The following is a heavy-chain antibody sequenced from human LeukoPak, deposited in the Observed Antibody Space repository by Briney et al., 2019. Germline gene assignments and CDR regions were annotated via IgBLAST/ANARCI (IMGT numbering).Heavy chain of an antibody. CDR2: INHSGST. D-gene: IGHD5-18*01. J-gene: IGHJ5*02. Sequence: PSETLSLTCTVSGGSISSYYWSWIRQPPGKGLEWIGEINHSGSTNYNPSLKGRVTISVDTSKNQFSLKLSSVTAADTAVYYCARGRVSYGFRGRWFDPWGQGTLVTVSS. CDR3: ARGRVSYGFRGRWFDP. V-gene: IGHV4-34*01. CDR1: GGSISSYY.